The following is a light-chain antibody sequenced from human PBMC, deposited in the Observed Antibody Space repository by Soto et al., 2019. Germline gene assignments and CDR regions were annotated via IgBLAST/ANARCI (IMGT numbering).Light chain of an antibody. CDR1: QSVSSY. J-gene: IGKJ5*01. CDR2: DAS. CDR3: QQRSNWPPST. V-gene: IGKV3-11*01. Sequence: EIVLTQSPATLSLSPGERATLSCRASQSVSSYLAWYHQKPGQAPRLLIYDASNRATGIPARFSGSGSGTDFTLTISSLEPEDFAVYYCQQRSNWPPSTFGQGTRLELK.